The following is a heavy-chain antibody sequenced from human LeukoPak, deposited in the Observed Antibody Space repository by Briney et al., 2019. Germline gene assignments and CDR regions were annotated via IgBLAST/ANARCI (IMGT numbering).Heavy chain of an antibody. D-gene: IGHD3-10*01. CDR3: ARDLVYPTGSFVYDY. Sequence: GGSLRLSCTGSGFSFSTHWMSWVRQAPGKGLEWVANVRQDGSVKYYVDSVKGRFTISRDNARNSLDLQMNSLRADDTAVYYCARDLVYPTGSFVYDYWGQGTLVTVPS. CDR1: GFSFSTHW. CDR2: VRQDGSVK. J-gene: IGHJ4*02. V-gene: IGHV3-7*01.